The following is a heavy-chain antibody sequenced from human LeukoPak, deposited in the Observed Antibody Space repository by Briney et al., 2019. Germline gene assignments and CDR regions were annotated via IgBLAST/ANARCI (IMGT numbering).Heavy chain of an antibody. D-gene: IGHD2-15*01. CDR2: INPNSGGT. V-gene: IGHV1-2*02. CDR3: ARDRIVGRYCSGGSCPGDY. J-gene: IGHJ4*02. Sequence: ASVKVSCKASGYTFTGYYMHWVRQAPGQGLEWMGWINPNSGGTNYAQKFQGRVTMIRDTSISTAYMELSRLRSDGTAVYYCARDRIVGRYCSGGSCPGDYWGQGTLVTVSS. CDR1: GYTFTGYY.